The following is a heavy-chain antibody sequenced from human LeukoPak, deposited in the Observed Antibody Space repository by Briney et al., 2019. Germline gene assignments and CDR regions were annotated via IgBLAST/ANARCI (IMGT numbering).Heavy chain of an antibody. CDR2: IDPSDSYT. V-gene: IGHV5-10-1*01. D-gene: IGHD3-10*01. J-gene: IGHJ6*04. Sequence: GESLQISCQGSGYSFTSYWISWVRQMPGKGLEWMGRIDPSDSYTNYSPSFQGHVTISADKSISTAYLQWSSLKASDTAMYYCARHVGGFFYYYGMDVWGKGTTVTVSS. CDR3: ARHVGGFFYYYGMDV. CDR1: GYSFTSYW.